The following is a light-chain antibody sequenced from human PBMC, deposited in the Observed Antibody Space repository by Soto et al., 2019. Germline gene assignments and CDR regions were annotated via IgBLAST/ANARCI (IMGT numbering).Light chain of an antibody. J-gene: IGKJ2*01. CDR2: DAF. CDR3: QQRSSWPI. Sequence: EIVLTQSPATLSLSPGERATLSCRASQSVSSNLAWYQQKLGQAPRLLIYDAFNRATGIPARFSGSGSGTDFTLTISNLEPEDFAVYYCQQRSSWPIFGQGTKLEIK. V-gene: IGKV3-11*01. CDR1: QSVSSN.